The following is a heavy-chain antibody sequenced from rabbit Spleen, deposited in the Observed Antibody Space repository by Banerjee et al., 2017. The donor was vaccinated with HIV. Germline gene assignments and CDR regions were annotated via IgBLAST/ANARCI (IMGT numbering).Heavy chain of an antibody. J-gene: IGHJ3*01. D-gene: IGHD1-1*01. V-gene: IGHV1S45*01. CDR1: GFSFNSGYD. Sequence: QEHLEESGGGLVQPEGSLTLTCTASGFSFNSGYDMCWVRQAPGKGLEWIACIYVGSVGNTYYASWAKGRFTISKTSSTTVTLQMTSLTVADTASYFCARGSSVAYGYDLWGQGTLVTVS. CDR3: ARGSSVAYGYDL. CDR2: IYVGSVGNT.